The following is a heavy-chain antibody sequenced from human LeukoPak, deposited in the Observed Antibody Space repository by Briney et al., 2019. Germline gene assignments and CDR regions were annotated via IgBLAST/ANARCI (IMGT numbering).Heavy chain of an antibody. CDR2: IDPSDSYT. CDR1: GYXFTSYW. Sequence: GESLRISCNGSGYXFTSYWINWVRQMPGKGLEWMGKIDPSDSYTNYSPSFQGHVTISVDKSINTAYLQWSSLRASDSAMYYCARRGGSGGYWYFDLWGRGTLVTVSS. V-gene: IGHV5-10-1*01. CDR3: ARRGGSGGYWYFDL. J-gene: IGHJ2*01. D-gene: IGHD2-15*01.